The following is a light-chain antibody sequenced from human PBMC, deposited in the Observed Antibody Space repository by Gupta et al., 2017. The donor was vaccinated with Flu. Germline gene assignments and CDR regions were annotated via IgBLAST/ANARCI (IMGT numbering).Light chain of an antibody. J-gene: IGKJ1*01. V-gene: IGKV4-1*01. CDR1: RNRCVRSKNKNY. CDR3: QQDICTPRT. Sequence: SLGERATINCRSSRNRCVRSKNKNYLAWYQQKPGQPPKLLIYWASRRESGVPDRFSGRGSGTXFTLTIXNRQAEEVAVYYCQQDICTPRTFGXGTKVEIK. CDR2: WAS.